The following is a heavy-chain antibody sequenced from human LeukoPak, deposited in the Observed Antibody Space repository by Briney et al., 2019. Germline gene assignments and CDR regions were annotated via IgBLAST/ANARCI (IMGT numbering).Heavy chain of an antibody. D-gene: IGHD3-9*01. Sequence: ASVKVSCKASGGTFSSYAISWVRQAPGQGLEWMGGIIPIFGTANYAQKFQERVTITRDMSTSTAYMELSSLRSEDTAVYYCAADGHYDILTGYSSKYYYYGMDVWGQGTTVTVSS. CDR3: AADGHYDILTGYSSKYYYYGMDV. V-gene: IGHV1-69*05. CDR1: GGTFSSYA. J-gene: IGHJ6*02. CDR2: IIPIFGTA.